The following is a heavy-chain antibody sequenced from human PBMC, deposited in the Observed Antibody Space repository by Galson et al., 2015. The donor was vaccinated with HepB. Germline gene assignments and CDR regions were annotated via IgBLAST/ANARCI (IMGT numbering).Heavy chain of an antibody. CDR3: AREQIAAAGRPLDY. V-gene: IGHV3-30*19. J-gene: IGHJ4*02. CDR1: GLTFSTYG. D-gene: IGHD6-13*01. Sequence: SLRLSCAASGLTFSTYGMHWVRQAPGKGLEWVAVIWDDGSNKYYADSVKGRFTISRDNSKNTLYLQMNSLRAEDTAVYYCAREQIAAAGRPLDYWGQGTLVTVSS. CDR2: IWDDGSNK.